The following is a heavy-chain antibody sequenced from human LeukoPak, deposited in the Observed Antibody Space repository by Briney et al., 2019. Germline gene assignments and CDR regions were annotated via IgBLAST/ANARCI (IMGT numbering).Heavy chain of an antibody. J-gene: IGHJ5*02. D-gene: IGHD2-15*01. CDR2: INPNCGGT. CDR3: ARDWCSGGSCYRSNQNWFDP. Sequence: GASVKVSCKASGYTFTGYYMHWVRQAPGQGLEWMGWINPNCGGTNYAQKFQGRVTMTRDTSISTAYMELSRLRSDDTAVYYCARDWCSGGSCYRSNQNWFDPWGQGTLVTVSS. CDR1: GYTFTGYY. V-gene: IGHV1-2*02.